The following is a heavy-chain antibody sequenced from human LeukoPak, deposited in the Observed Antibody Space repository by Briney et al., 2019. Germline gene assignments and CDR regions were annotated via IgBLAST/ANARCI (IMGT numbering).Heavy chain of an antibody. V-gene: IGHV1-18*01. CDR3: ARDRQSCSDSSCLVDS. D-gene: IGHD2-2*01. CDR1: GYTFTSYG. CDR2: ISAYNGNT. Sequence: ASVEVSCKASGYTFTSYGISWVRQAPGQGLEWMGWISAYNGNTNYAQNLQGRVTMTTDTSTSTAYMEVRSLRSDDTAVYYCARDRQSCSDSSCLVDSWGQGTLVTVSS. J-gene: IGHJ4*02.